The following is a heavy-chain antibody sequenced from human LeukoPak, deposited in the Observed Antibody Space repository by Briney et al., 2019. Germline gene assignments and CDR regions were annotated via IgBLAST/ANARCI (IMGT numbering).Heavy chain of an antibody. Sequence: KSGGSLRLSCAASGFTFSDYYMSWIRQAPGKGLEWVSYISSSGSTIYYADSVKGRFTISRDNAKSSLSLQMNSLRVEDTAMYYCARAPAGWLGVTSFDYWGQGTLVTVSS. J-gene: IGHJ4*02. CDR1: GFTFSDYY. CDR2: ISSSGSTI. V-gene: IGHV3-11*01. CDR3: ARAPAGWLGVTSFDY. D-gene: IGHD2-21*02.